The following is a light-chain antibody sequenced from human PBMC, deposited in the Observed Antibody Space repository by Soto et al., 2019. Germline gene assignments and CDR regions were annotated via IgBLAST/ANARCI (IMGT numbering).Light chain of an antibody. J-gene: IGKJ4*01. Sequence: SQLTQSPSSLSAAVGDRVTITCRASQGISSYLAWYQQKPGKAPKLLIYAASTLQSGVPSRFSGSGSGTDFTLPISSLQPEDFATYYCQQLNSYPLTFGGGTKVEIK. CDR1: QGISSY. V-gene: IGKV1-9*01. CDR3: QQLNSYPLT. CDR2: AAS.